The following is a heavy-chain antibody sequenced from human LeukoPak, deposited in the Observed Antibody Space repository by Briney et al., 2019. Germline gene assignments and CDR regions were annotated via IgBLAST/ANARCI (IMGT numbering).Heavy chain of an antibody. D-gene: IGHD6-13*01. J-gene: IGHJ5*02. CDR3: TRWYSSSWYYNWFDP. CDR1: GFSFSSYE. V-gene: IGHV3-49*04. Sequence: PGGSLRLSCSASGFSFSSYEMNWVRQAPGKGLEWVGFIRSKAYGGTTEYAASVKGRFTISRDDSKSIAYLQMNSLKTEDTAVYYCTRWYSSSWYYNWFDPWGQGTLVTVSS. CDR2: IRSKAYGGTT.